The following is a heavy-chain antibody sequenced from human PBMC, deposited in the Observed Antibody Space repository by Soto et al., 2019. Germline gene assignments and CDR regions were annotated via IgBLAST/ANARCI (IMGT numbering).Heavy chain of an antibody. CDR1: GGTFSSYA. D-gene: IGHD5-18*01. V-gene: IGHV1-69*01. Sequence: QVQLVQSGAEVKKPGSSVKVSCKASGGTFSSYAISWVRQAPGQGLEWMGGIIPIFGTANYAQKFQGRVTITADESTSTAYMELSSLRSEDTAVYYCAGRGGVDIAMVTIFYYYYYGMDVWGQGTTVTVSS. J-gene: IGHJ6*02. CDR2: IIPIFGTA. CDR3: AGRGGVDIAMVTIFYYYYYGMDV.